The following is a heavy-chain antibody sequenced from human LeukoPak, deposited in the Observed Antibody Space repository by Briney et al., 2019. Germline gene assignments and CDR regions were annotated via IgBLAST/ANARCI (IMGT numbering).Heavy chain of an antibody. V-gene: IGHV3-9*01. CDR2: ISWNSGSI. D-gene: IGHD2-21*02. J-gene: IGHJ5*02. CDR1: GFTFDDYA. Sequence: GGSLRLSCAASGFTFDDYAMHWVRQAPGKGLEWVSGISWNSGSIGYADSVKGRFTISRDNAKNSLYLQRNSLRTEDTALYYCAKGYCGGDCYSPYNWFDPWGQGTLVTVSS. CDR3: AKGYCGGDCYSPYNWFDP.